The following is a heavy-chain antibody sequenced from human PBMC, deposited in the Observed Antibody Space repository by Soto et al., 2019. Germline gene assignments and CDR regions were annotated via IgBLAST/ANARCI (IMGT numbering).Heavy chain of an antibody. D-gene: IGHD3-3*01. CDR2: ISGSGGST. CDR1: GFTFGSYA. V-gene: IGHV3-23*01. Sequence: GGSLRLSCAASGFTFGSYAMSWVRQAPGKGLEWVSAISGSGGSTYYADSVKGRFTISRDNSKNTLYLQMNSLRAEDTAVYYCARFLEWPHYYFDYWGQGTLVTVSS. J-gene: IGHJ4*02. CDR3: ARFLEWPHYYFDY.